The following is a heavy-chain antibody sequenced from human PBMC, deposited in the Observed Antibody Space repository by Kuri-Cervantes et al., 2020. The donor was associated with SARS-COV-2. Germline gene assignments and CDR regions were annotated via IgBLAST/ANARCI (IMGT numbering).Heavy chain of an antibody. CDR1: GYSISSGYY. CDR3: ARQSDSVDY. Sequence: SETLSLTCAFSGYSISSGYYWGWIRQPPGKGLEWIGSIYYSGSTYYNPSLKSRVTISVDTSKNQFSLKLSSVTAADTAVYYCARQSDSVDYWGQGTLVTVSS. CDR2: IYYSGST. D-gene: IGHD2-15*01. J-gene: IGHJ4*02. V-gene: IGHV4-38-2*01.